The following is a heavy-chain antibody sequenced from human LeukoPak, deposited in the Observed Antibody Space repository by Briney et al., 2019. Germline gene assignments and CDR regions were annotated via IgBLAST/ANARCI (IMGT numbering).Heavy chain of an antibody. J-gene: IGHJ5*02. V-gene: IGHV3-15*01. Sequence: NARMTPPPQPQATRLTLVSRIKSKTDGGTTDYAAPVKGRFTISRDDSKNTLYLQMNSLKTEDTAVYYCTTDRRLLWFGDQSRDNWFDPWGQGTLVTVSS. CDR1: NAR. CDR2: IKSKTDGGTT. CDR3: TTDRRLLWFGDQSRDNWFDP. D-gene: IGHD3-10*01.